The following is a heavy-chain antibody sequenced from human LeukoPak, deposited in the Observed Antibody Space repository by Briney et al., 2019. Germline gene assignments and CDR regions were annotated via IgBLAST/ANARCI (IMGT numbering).Heavy chain of an antibody. CDR2: IIPIFGTA. D-gene: IGHD2-15*01. Sequence: GSSAKVSCKASGGTFSSYAISWVRQAPGQGLEWMGGIIPIFGTANYAQKFQGRVTITADESTSTAYMELSSLRSEDTAVYYCARGGPYCSGGSCYPYYFDYWGQGTLVTVSS. V-gene: IGHV1-69*01. CDR1: GGTFSSYA. CDR3: ARGGPYCSGGSCYPYYFDY. J-gene: IGHJ4*02.